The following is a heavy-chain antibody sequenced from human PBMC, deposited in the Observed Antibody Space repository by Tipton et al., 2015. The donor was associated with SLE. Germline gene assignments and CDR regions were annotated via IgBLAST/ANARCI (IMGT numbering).Heavy chain of an antibody. D-gene: IGHD6-13*01. CDR1: GGSITSTYYY. CDR3: AREAARWFDP. J-gene: IGHJ5*02. CDR2: IYYTGNT. Sequence: TLSLTCTLSGGSITSTYYYWAWIRQPPGKGLEWIASIYYTGNTYYNPSLKSRVTISVDTSKNQFSLQLSSVSAADTAVYYCAREAARWFDPWGQGTLVTVSS. V-gene: IGHV4-39*07.